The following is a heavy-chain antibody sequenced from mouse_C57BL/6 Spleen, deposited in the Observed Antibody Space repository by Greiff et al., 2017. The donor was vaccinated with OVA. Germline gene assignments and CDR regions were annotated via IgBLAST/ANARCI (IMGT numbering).Heavy chain of an antibody. CDR3: ATLHGWYFDV. V-gene: IGHV7-3*01. Sequence: DVKLVESGGGLVQPGGSLSLSCAASGFTFTDYYMSWVRQPPGKALEWLGFIRNKANGYTTEYSASVKGRFTISRDNSQSILYLQMNALRAEDSATYYCATLHGWYFDVWGTGTTVTVSS. CDR2: IRNKANGYTT. J-gene: IGHJ1*03. CDR1: GFTFTDYY.